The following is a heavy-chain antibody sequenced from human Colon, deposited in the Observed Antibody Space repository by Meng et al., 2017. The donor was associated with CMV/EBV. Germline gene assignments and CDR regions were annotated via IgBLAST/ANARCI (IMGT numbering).Heavy chain of an antibody. CDR1: RFTFSGYG. CDR2: ISYDGSNE. CDR3: AKDWHWGTPDYGMNV. Sequence: GGSLRLSCEASRFTFSGYGMHWVRQAPGKGLEWVSFISYDGSNEYYADSVKGRFTISRDNSKNTLYLQMNSLTTEGTAVYYCAKDWHWGTPDYGMNVWGQGSTVTGSS. J-gene: IGHJ6*02. D-gene: IGHD7-27*01. V-gene: IGHV3-30*02.